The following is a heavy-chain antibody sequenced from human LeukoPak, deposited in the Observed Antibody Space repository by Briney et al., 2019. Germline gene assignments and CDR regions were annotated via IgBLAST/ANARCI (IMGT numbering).Heavy chain of an antibody. J-gene: IGHJ3*02. CDR3: ARAIRYFDWLPRARAFDI. D-gene: IGHD3-9*01. Sequence: GGSLRLSCAAPGFTFSSYSMNWVRQAPGKGLEWVSYISSSGSTIYYADSVKGRFTISRDNAKNSLYLQMNSLRAEDTAVYYCARAIRYFDWLPRARAFDIWGQGTMVTVSS. V-gene: IGHV3-48*04. CDR2: ISSSGSTI. CDR1: GFTFSSYS.